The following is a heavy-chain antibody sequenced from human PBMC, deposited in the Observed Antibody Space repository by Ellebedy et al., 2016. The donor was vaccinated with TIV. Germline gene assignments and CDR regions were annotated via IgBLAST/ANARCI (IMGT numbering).Heavy chain of an antibody. CDR2: INPNSGGT. V-gene: IGHV1-2*02. J-gene: IGHJ4*02. D-gene: IGHD6-13*01. Sequence: ASVKVSXXASGGTFSSYAISWVRQAPGQGLEWMGWINPNSGGTNYAQKFQGRVTMTRDTSISTAYMELSRLRSDDTAVYYCARDLGIAAAGSDDYWGQGTLVTVSS. CDR1: GGTFSSYA. CDR3: ARDLGIAAAGSDDY.